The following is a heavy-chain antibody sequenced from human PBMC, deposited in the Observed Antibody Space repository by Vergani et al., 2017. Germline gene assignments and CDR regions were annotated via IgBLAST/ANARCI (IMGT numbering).Heavy chain of an antibody. D-gene: IGHD2-15*01. J-gene: IGHJ6*03. V-gene: IGHV4-39*02. CDR3: ARELRHYYYYYYMDV. CDR2: IYYSGGT. Sequence: QAQLQESGPGLVKPSETLSLTCTVSGGSISSSSYYWGWIRQPPGKGLEWIGSIYYSGGTYYNPSLKSRVTISVDTSKNQFSLKLSSVTAADTAVYYCARELRHYYYYYYMDVWGKGTTVTVSS. CDR1: GGSISSSSYY.